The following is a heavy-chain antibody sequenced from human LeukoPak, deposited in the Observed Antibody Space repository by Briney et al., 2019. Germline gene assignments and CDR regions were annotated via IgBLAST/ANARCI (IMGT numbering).Heavy chain of an antibody. CDR3: ARGHMVRGVISPYGMDV. J-gene: IGHJ6*04. Sequence: ASVKVSCKASGGTFSSYAISWVRQAPGQGLEWMGGIIPIFGTANYAQKFQGRVTITADKSTSPAYMELSSLRSEDTAVYYCARGHMVRGVISPYGMDVWGKGTTVTVAS. CDR2: IIPIFGTA. CDR1: GGTFSSYA. V-gene: IGHV1-69*06. D-gene: IGHD3-10*01.